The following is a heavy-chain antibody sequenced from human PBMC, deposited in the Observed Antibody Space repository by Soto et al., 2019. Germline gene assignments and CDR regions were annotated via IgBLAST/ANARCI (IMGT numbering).Heavy chain of an antibody. Sequence: ASVKVSCKASGYTFTSYYMHWVRQAPGQGLEWMGWINPNSGGTHYAEQFQGRVTMTWDTSISTVYMELNSLTSDDTAVYYCAREEATAGNDCFDYWGQGTLVTVSS. CDR2: INPNSGGT. V-gene: IGHV1-2*02. CDR1: GYTFTSYY. J-gene: IGHJ4*02. CDR3: AREEATAGNDCFDY. D-gene: IGHD6-13*01.